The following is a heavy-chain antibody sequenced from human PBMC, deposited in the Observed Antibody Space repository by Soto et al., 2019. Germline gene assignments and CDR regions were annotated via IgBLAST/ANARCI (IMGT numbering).Heavy chain of an antibody. CDR1: GFTFSSAR. CDR2: IKGKVHGETT. CDR3: TADPHYYTGGVAY. V-gene: IGHV3-15*07. Sequence: EVQLVESGGGLVKPGGSLRLSCAASGFTFSSARLNWVRQAPGKGLEWVGRIKGKVHGETTDYAAPVKGRFSISRDDSSNTLHLQMNSLEIEDTAVYYCTADPHYYTGGVAYWGQGALVTVSS. J-gene: IGHJ4*02. D-gene: IGHD2-8*02.